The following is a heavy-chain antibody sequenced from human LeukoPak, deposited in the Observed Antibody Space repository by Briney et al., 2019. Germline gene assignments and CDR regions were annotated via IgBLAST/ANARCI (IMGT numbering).Heavy chain of an antibody. J-gene: IGHJ4*02. CDR1: GYTFTSYY. CDR3: ARGMSLDYGDFDY. CDR2: MNPNSGNT. D-gene: IGHD4-17*01. V-gene: IGHV1-8*02. Sequence: ASVKVSCKASGYTFTSYYMHWVRQATGQGLEWMGWMNPNSGNTGYAQKFQGRVTMTRNTSISTAYMELSSLRSEDTAVYYCARGMSLDYGDFDYWGQGTLVTVSS.